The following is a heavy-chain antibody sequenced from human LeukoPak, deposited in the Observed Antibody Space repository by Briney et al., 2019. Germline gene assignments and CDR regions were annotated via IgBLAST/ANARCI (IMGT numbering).Heavy chain of an antibody. CDR2: IYTSGST. Sequence: SETLSHTCTVSGGSISSYYWSWIRQPAGKGLEWIGRIYTSGSTNYNPSLKSRVTMSVDTSKNQFSLKLSSVTAADTAVYYCARGNSIVEATNWFDPWGQGTLVTVSS. J-gene: IGHJ5*02. CDR1: GGSISSYY. CDR3: ARGNSIVEATNWFDP. D-gene: IGHD1-26*01. V-gene: IGHV4-4*07.